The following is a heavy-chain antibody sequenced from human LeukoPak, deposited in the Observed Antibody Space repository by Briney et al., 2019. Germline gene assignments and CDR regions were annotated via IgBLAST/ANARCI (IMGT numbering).Heavy chain of an antibody. CDR3: ARDSGTIPSGGSDNWFDP. CDR1: GYSISSGYY. CDR2: IYHSWST. J-gene: IGHJ5*02. D-gene: IGHD2-15*01. V-gene: IGHV4-38-2*02. Sequence: SETLSLTCAVSGYSISSGYYWCWIRQPPGKGLEWIGSIYHSWSTYYNPSLKSRVTISVDTSKNQFSLKLSSVTAADTAVYYCARDSGTIPSGGSDNWFDPWGQGTLVTVSS.